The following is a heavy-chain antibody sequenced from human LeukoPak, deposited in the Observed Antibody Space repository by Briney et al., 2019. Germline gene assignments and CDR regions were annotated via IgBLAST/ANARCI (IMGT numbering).Heavy chain of an antibody. CDR1: GFTFSSYA. V-gene: IGHV3-64D*09. CDR2: ISSNGGST. D-gene: IGHD6-13*01. J-gene: IGHJ4*02. CDR3: VKDHSSRWSGEGLFDH. Sequence: GGSLRLSCAASGFTFSSYAMHWVRQAPGKGLEYVSVISSNGGSTYYADSVKGRFTISRDNSKNTLYLQTSSLRAEDTAVYHCVKDHSSRWSGEGLFDHWGQGTLVTVSS.